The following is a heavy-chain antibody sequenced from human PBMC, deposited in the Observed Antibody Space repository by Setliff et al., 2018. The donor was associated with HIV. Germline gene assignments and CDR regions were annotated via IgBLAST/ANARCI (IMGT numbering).Heavy chain of an antibody. CDR2: IYDSGVT. Sequence: SEPLSLTCSVSGATISRHFWSWIRQSPGKGLEWIGTIYDSGVTKYNPSLQTRVRVSVDTSKSHLSLSLTSVTPADTAVYYCTRRQWGTSGYYEFFQQWGQGSLVTVSS. J-gene: IGHJ1*01. D-gene: IGHD3-3*01. V-gene: IGHV4-59*11. CDR3: TRRQWGTSGYYEFFQQ. CDR1: GATISRHF.